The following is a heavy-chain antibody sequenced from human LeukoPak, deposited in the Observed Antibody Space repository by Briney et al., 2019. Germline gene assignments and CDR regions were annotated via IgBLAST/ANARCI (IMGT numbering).Heavy chain of an antibody. CDR2: INPNSGGT. CDR1: GYTFTGYY. Sequence: ASVKVSSKASGYTFTGYYMHWVRQAPGQGLEWMGWINPNSGGTNYAQKFQGRVTMTRDTSISTAYMELSRLRSDDTAVYYCARGTYYYGSGSYPSYMDVWGKGTTVTVSS. CDR3: ARGTYYYGSGSYPSYMDV. V-gene: IGHV1-2*02. D-gene: IGHD3-10*01. J-gene: IGHJ6*03.